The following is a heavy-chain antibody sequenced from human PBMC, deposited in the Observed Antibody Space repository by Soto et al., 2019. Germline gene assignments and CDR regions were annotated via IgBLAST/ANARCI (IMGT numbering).Heavy chain of an antibody. V-gene: IGHV1-18*01. J-gene: IGHJ5*02. CDR3: ARDDPDYYDSSGYSSPLDP. CDR1: GYTFTSYG. Sequence: ASVKVSCKASGYTFTSYGISWVRQAPGQGLEWMGWISAYNGNTNYAQKLQGRVTMTTDTSTSTAYMELRSLRSDDTAVYYCARDDPDYYDSSGYSSPLDPWGQGTLVTVSS. D-gene: IGHD3-22*01. CDR2: ISAYNGNT.